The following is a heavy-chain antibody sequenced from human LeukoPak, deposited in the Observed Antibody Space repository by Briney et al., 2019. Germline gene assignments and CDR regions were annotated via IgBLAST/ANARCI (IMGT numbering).Heavy chain of an antibody. V-gene: IGHV1-18*01. Sequence: ASVKVSCKASGYTFTSYGISWVRQAPGQGLEWMGWISAYNGNTNYALKLQGRVTMTTDTSTSTAYMELRSLRSDDTAVYYCARPSSGWYVLDYWGQGTLVTVSS. D-gene: IGHD6-19*01. J-gene: IGHJ4*02. CDR2: ISAYNGNT. CDR3: ARPSSGWYVLDY. CDR1: GYTFTSYG.